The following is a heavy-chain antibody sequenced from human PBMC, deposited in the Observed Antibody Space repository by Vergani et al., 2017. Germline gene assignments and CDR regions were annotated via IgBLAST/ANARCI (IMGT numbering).Heavy chain of an antibody. V-gene: IGHV4-61*02. Sequence: QVQLQESGPGLVKPSQTLSLTCTVSGGSISSGSHYWSWIRQPAGKGLEWIVRIYTSGTTYYNPSLKSRVTMSVDTSKNQFSLRLNSVTAADTAVYYCARGSSSRGYYYYFYMDVWGKGTTVTVSS. CDR3: ARGSSSRGYYYYFYMDV. CDR1: GGSISSGSHY. J-gene: IGHJ6*03. CDR2: IYTSGTT. D-gene: IGHD6-13*01.